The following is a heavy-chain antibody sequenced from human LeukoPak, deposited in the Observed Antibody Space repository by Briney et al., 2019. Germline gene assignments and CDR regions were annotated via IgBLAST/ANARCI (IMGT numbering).Heavy chain of an antibody. V-gene: IGHV3-30*18. CDR1: GFTFSSYG. J-gene: IGHJ4*02. Sequence: PGGSLKLSCAASGFTFSSYGMHWVRQAPGKGLEWVAVISYDGSNKYYADSVKGRFTISRDNSKNTPYLQMNSLRAEDTAVYYCAKDRLEQLPGGYFDYWGQGTLVTVSS. CDR3: AKDRLEQLPGGYFDY. D-gene: IGHD6-6*01. CDR2: ISYDGSNK.